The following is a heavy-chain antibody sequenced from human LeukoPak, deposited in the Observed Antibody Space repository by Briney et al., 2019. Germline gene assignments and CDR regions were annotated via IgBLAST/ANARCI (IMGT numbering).Heavy chain of an antibody. V-gene: IGHV4-59*01. D-gene: IGHD3-22*01. CDR1: GASISSYY. J-gene: IGHJ4*02. Sequence: SETLSLTCTVSGASISSYYWSWIRQPPGKGPEWIGDIYYSGSIKYNPSLKGRVTMSVDTSKNQFSLKLSSVTAADTAIYYCARENPSGYYNRPIDYWGQGTLVTVSS. CDR2: IYYSGSI. CDR3: ARENPSGYYNRPIDY.